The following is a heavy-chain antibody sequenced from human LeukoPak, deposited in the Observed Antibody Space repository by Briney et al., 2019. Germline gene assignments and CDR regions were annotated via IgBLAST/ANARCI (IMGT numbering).Heavy chain of an antibody. CDR2: INHSGST. J-gene: IGHJ3*02. CDR3: AAPGHGALGAFDI. CDR1: GGYFSGYY. V-gene: IGHV4-34*01. Sequence: PSETLSLTCAVYGGYFSGYYWSWIRQPPGKGLEWIGEINHSGSTNYNPSLKSRVTISVDTSKNQFSLKLSSVTAADTAVYYCAAPGHGALGAFDIWDQGTMVTVSS. D-gene: IGHD3-10*01.